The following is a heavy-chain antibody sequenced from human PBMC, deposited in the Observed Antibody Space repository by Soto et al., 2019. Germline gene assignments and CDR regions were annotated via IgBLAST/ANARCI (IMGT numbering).Heavy chain of an antibody. J-gene: IGHJ4*02. CDR3: ATRAPEPTYCGGDCYSDY. CDR2: IYYSGST. D-gene: IGHD2-21*02. V-gene: IGHV4-30-4*01. Sequence: SETLSLTCTVSGGSISSGDYYWSWIRQPPGKGLEWIGYIYYSGSTYYNPSLKSRVTISVDTSKNQFSLKLSSVTAADTAVYYCATRAPEPTYCGGDCYSDYWGQGTLVTVSS. CDR1: GGSISSGDYY.